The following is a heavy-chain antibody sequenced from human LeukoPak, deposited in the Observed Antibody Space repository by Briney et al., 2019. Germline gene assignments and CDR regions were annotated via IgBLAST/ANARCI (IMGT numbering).Heavy chain of an antibody. CDR2: IWYDGSNK. D-gene: IGHD3-22*01. V-gene: IGHV3-33*01. Sequence: GGSLRLSCAASGFTFSSYGMHWVRQAPGKGLEWVAVIWYDGSNKYYADSVKGRFTISRDNSKNTQYLQMNSLRAEDTAVYYCARESMIPYGMDVWGQGTTVTVSS. J-gene: IGHJ6*02. CDR1: GFTFSSYG. CDR3: ARESMIPYGMDV.